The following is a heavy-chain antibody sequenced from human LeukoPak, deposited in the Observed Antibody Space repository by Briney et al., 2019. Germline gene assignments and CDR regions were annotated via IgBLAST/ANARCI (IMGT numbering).Heavy chain of an antibody. CDR1: GGSFSGYY. D-gene: IGHD6-13*01. CDR2: INHSGST. Sequence: KTSETLSLTCAVYGGSFSGYYWRWIRQPPGKGLEWIGEINHSGSTNYNPSLKSRVTISVDTSKNQFSLKLSSVTAADTAVYYCARCPGIAAAGPDAFDIWGQGTVVTVSS. CDR3: ARCPGIAAAGPDAFDI. J-gene: IGHJ3*02. V-gene: IGHV4-34*01.